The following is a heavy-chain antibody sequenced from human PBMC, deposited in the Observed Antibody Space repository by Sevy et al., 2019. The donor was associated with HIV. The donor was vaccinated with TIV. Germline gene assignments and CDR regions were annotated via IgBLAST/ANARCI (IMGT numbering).Heavy chain of an antibody. CDR3: ARWRAVAGSPQAFDI. CDR2: INGDGSST. J-gene: IGHJ3*02. V-gene: IGHV3-74*01. CDR1: GFTFNSYW. Sequence: GGSLRLSCAASGFTFNSYWMHWVRQAPGKGLMWVSRINGDGSSTSYADSVKGRFTISRDNAKNTLYLQMNSLRAEDTAVYYCARWRAVAGSPQAFDIWGQGTMVTVSS. D-gene: IGHD6-19*01.